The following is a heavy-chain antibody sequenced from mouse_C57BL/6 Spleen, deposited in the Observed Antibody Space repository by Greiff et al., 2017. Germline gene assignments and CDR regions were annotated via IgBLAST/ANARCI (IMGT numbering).Heavy chain of an antibody. V-gene: IGHV5-4*01. CDR2: ISDGGSYT. J-gene: IGHJ4*01. CDR1: GFTFSSYA. CDR3: ARYDYDEGDYAMDY. D-gene: IGHD2-4*01. Sequence: VQLKESGGGLVKPGGSLKLSCAASGFTFSSYAMSWVRQTPEKRLEWVATISDGGSYTYYPDNVKGRFTISRDNAKNNLYLQMSHLKSEDTAMYYCARYDYDEGDYAMDYWGQGTSVTVSS.